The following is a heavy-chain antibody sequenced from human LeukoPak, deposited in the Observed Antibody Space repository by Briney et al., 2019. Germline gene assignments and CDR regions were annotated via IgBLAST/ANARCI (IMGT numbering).Heavy chain of an antibody. D-gene: IGHD3-3*01. CDR2: IYDSGNT. V-gene: IGHV4-59*01. Sequence: PSETLSLTCIVSGGSISSYYWSWIRQPPGKGLEGIGYIYDSGNTNYNPSLKSRVTISVDTSKNQFSLKLSSVAAADTAVYYCARDFRSGYPYYYYYGMDVWGQGTTVTVSS. CDR1: GGSISSYY. CDR3: ARDFRSGYPYYYYYGMDV. J-gene: IGHJ6*02.